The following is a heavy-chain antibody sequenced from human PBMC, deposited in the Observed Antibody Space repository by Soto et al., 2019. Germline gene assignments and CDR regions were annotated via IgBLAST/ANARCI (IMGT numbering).Heavy chain of an antibody. CDR2: INHSGSP. Sequence: SETLSLTCAVYGGSFSGYYWSWIRQPPGKGLEWIGEINHSGSPNYNPSLKSRVTISVDTSKNQFSLKLSSVTAADTAVYYCARLRLGAAGKEAWFDTWGQGTLVTVSS. CDR3: ARLRLGAAGKEAWFDT. V-gene: IGHV4-34*01. CDR1: GGSFSGYY. J-gene: IGHJ5*02. D-gene: IGHD6-13*01.